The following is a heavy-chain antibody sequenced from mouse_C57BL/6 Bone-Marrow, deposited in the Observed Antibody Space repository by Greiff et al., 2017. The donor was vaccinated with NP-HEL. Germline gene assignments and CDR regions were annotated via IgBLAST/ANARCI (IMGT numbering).Heavy chain of an antibody. J-gene: IGHJ2*01. Sequence: VQLQQSEAELVRPGASVTLSCKASGYTFTDYEMHWVKQTPVHGLEWIGAIDPETGGTAYNQKFKGKAILTADKSSSTAYMELRSLTSEDSAVYYCNWDDFDYWGQGTTLTVSS. V-gene: IGHV1-15*01. CDR1: GYTFTDYE. CDR3: NWDDFDY. CDR2: IDPETGGT. D-gene: IGHD4-1*01.